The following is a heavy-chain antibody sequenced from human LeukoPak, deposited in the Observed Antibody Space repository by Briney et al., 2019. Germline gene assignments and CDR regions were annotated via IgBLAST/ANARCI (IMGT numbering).Heavy chain of an antibody. V-gene: IGHV1-46*01. CDR1: GYTFTSYY. CDR3: ARDGGFIAVAGTPDY. Sequence: GASVEVSCKASGYTFTSYYMHWVRQAPGQGLEWVGIINPSGGSTSYVQKFQVRVSMTRDTSTSTVYMELSSLRSEDTAVYYCARDGGFIAVAGTPDYWGQGTLVTVSS. D-gene: IGHD6-19*01. CDR2: INPSGGST. J-gene: IGHJ4*02.